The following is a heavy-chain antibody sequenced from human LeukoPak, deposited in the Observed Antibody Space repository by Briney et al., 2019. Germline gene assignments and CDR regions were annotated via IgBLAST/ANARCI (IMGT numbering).Heavy chain of an antibody. CDR1: GFSFSTNR. V-gene: IGHV3-7*01. J-gene: IGHJ4*02. D-gene: IGHD4-11*01. CDR2: IKGEGSEI. CDR3: AREGLPYSGDH. Sequence: GGSLRLSSAASGFSFSTNRMRWARQTPGKGLEWVANIKGEGSEINYADSVKGRFTISRDNAKNSLSLQMNSLTADDTGVYYCAREGLPYSGDHWGQGTLVTVSS.